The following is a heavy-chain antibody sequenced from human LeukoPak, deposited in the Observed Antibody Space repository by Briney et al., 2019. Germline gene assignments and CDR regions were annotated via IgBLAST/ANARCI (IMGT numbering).Heavy chain of an antibody. Sequence: ASVTVSCKASGYTFAGYYMHWVRQAPGQGLEWMGWINPNSGGTNYAQKFQGRVTMTRDTSISTAYMELSRLRSDDTAVYYCARDRGSYTSSFDYWGQGTLVTVSS. J-gene: IGHJ4*02. V-gene: IGHV1-2*02. CDR3: ARDRGSYTSSFDY. CDR2: INPNSGGT. CDR1: GYTFAGYY. D-gene: IGHD1-26*01.